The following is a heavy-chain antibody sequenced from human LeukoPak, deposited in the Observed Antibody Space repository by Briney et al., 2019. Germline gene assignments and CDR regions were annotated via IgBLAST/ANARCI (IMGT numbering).Heavy chain of an antibody. CDR3: ARSLIVASEDY. V-gene: IGHV3-11*04. CDR1: GFNFYSFY. D-gene: IGHD3-22*01. J-gene: IGHJ4*02. Sequence: GGSLRLSCAASGFNFYSFYMGWIRQVPGKGLDYMAFISASGAVPYYAESVKGRFTISRYNAKNSVSLQMNSLSADDTAVYYCARSLIVASEDYWGQGTLVTVSS. CDR2: ISASGAVP.